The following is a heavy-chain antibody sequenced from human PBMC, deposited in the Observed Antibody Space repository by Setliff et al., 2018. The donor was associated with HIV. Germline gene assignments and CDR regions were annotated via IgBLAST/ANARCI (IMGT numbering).Heavy chain of an antibody. CDR3: ARAPNSPSYSNVFFVDH. Sequence: GESLKISCQTSGYTFSMYWIGWVRQRPGKGLEGMAILYPGDSDIRYSPSFQGQVTISADKSIGAAYLQWRSLKAWDTGMYFCARAPNSPSYSNVFFVDHWGQGTLVTVS. V-gene: IGHV5-51*01. D-gene: IGHD4-4*01. J-gene: IGHJ5*02. CDR2: LYPGDSDI. CDR1: GYTFSMYW.